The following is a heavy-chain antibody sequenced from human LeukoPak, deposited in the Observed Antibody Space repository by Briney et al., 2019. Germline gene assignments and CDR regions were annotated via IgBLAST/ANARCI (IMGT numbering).Heavy chain of an antibody. CDR2: ITATGDTA. CDR3: AGDRNSDWYSPLDY. D-gene: IGHD6-19*01. CDR1: GFTFTKCA. J-gene: IGHJ4*02. V-gene: IGHV3-23*01. Sequence: GGSLRLSCVASGFTFTKCAMSWIRQAPGRGLEWVAIITATGDTAYYADSVKGRFTISRDNSRNTVYMQMDSLRAEDTAIYYCAGDRNSDWYSPLDYWGQGSQVTVSP.